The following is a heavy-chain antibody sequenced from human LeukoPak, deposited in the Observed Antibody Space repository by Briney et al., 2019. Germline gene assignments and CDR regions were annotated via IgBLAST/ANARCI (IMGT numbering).Heavy chain of an antibody. J-gene: IGHJ4*02. CDR2: ITGHGGTT. V-gene: IGHV3-23*01. D-gene: IGHD4-17*01. Sequence: GGSLRLSCAASRFTFSSYAMGWVRQAPGKGLEWVSSITGHGGTTYYADSVRGRFTVSRGNSNNTLYLQMNSLRAEDTAVYYCAKDRPFGDFRRRDPDSWGQGTLVTVSS. CDR3: AKDRPFGDFRRRDPDS. CDR1: RFTFSSYA.